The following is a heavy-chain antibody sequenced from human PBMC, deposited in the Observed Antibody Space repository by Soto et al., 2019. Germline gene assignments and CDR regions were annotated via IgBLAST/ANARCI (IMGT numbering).Heavy chain of an antibody. V-gene: IGHV1-69*02. CDR1: GGTFSSYT. J-gene: IGHJ6*02. CDR3: ARARGYSYGYLSSYGMDV. D-gene: IGHD5-18*01. Sequence: QVQLVQSGAEVKKPGSSVKVSCKASGGTFSSYTISWVRQAPGQGLEWMGRIIPILGIANYAQKFQGRITITADKSTRTAYMELSSLRSEDTAVYYCARARGYSYGYLSSYGMDVWGQGTTVTFSS. CDR2: IIPILGIA.